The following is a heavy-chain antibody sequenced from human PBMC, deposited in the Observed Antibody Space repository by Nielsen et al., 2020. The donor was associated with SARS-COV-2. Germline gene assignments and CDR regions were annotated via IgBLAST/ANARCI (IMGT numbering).Heavy chain of an antibody. CDR3: TQDVRF. V-gene: IGHV3-23*01. J-gene: IGHJ1*01. D-gene: IGHD3-16*01. Sequence: GSLRLSCTASGVPFSSYAMSWVRQAPGKGLEWVSAISASGISTYYADSVKGRFAISRDNSKNTLYLQMSSLRSEDTALYYCTQDVRFGGQGTLVTVSS. CDR1: GVPFSSYA. CDR2: ISASGIST.